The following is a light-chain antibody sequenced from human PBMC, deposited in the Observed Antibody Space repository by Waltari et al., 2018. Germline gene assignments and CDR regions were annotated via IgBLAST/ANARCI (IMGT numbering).Light chain of an antibody. Sequence: EIVLTQSPATLSLSPGERATLSCRASQSVSSYLAWYQQKPGQALTLLIYDASNRATGIPARFSGSGSGTDFTLTISSLEPEDFAVYYCQQRTNSFTFGPGTKVDIK. CDR2: DAS. V-gene: IGKV3-11*01. CDR3: QQRTNSFT. CDR1: QSVSSY. J-gene: IGKJ3*01.